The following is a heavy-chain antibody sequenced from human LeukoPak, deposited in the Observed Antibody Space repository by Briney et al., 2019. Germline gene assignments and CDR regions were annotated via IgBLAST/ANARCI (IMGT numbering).Heavy chain of an antibody. Sequence: GGSPRLSCAASGFIFDDFAMPRSRQTPDPGLECVSFIDGDGVNIYYADSVKGRFTISRDNSKNSLYLQMDSVTTEDTALYYCAKDILGSGWSPFDSWGQGTLVTVSS. D-gene: IGHD6-19*01. CDR3: AKDILGSGWSPFDS. V-gene: IGHV3-43*02. J-gene: IGHJ4*02. CDR1: GFIFDDFA. CDR2: IDGDGVNI.